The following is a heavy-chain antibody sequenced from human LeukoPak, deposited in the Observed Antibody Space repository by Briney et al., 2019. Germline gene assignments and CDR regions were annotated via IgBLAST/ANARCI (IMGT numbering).Heavy chain of an antibody. CDR1: DFTFSTYS. CDR2: ITPSSTTI. D-gene: IGHD7-27*01. V-gene: IGHV3-48*04. J-gene: IGHJ4*02. Sequence: GGSLRLSCAASDFTFSTYSMNWVRQAPGKGLEWVSYITPSSTTIYYADSVKGRFTISRDNAKNSLYLQMNSLGAEDTAVYYCARDHKDWGVFDYWGQGTLVTVSS. CDR3: ARDHKDWGVFDY.